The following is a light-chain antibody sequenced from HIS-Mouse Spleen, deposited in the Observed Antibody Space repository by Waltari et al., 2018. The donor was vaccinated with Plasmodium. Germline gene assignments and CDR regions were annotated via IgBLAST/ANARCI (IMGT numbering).Light chain of an antibody. CDR1: KLGDKY. CDR3: QAWDSSTVV. J-gene: IGLJ2*01. Sequence: SYELTQPPSVSVSPGQTASITCSGDKLGDKYACGYQQTPGQSPVLVIYQASKRPSGIPERFSGSSSGNTATLTISGTQAMDEADYYCQAWDSSTVVFGGGTKLTVL. CDR2: QAS. V-gene: IGLV3-1*01.